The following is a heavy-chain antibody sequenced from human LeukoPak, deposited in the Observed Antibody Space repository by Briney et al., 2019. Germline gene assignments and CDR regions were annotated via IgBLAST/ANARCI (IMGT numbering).Heavy chain of an antibody. CDR1: GGSISSYY. V-gene: IGHV4-59*01. J-gene: IGHJ4*02. Sequence: PSETLSLTCTVSGGSISSYYWSWIRQPPGKGLEWIAYIHNSGSTNYNPSLKSRVTISIDTSKNQFSLRLSSVTAADTAVYYCARDRYGLTYYCDSSGYEIADYWGQGTLVTVSS. CDR3: ARDRYGLTYYCDSSGYEIADY. D-gene: IGHD3-22*01. CDR2: IHNSGST.